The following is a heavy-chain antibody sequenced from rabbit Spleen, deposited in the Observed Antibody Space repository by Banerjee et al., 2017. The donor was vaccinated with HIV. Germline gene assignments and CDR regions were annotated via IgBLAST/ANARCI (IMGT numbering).Heavy chain of an antibody. J-gene: IGHJ4*01. CDR3: ARDLVSVIGWNFNL. CDR2: INIVTGKS. V-gene: IGHV1S45*01. Sequence: QQQLEESGGGLVKPEGSLTLSCKASGIDFSRCGISWVRQAPGKGLEWIACINIVTGKSVYASWAKGRFTMSRTSSTTVTLQMTSLTAADTATYFCARDLVSVIGWNFNLWGPGTLVTVS. D-gene: IGHD1-1*01. CDR1: GIDFSRCG.